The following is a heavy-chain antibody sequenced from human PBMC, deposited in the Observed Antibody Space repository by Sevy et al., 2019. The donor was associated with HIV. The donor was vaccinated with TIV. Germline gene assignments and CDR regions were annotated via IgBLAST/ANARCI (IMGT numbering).Heavy chain of an antibody. V-gene: IGHV3-11*01. J-gene: IGHJ6*02. CDR2: ISSSGSTI. CDR3: ARGRGYYDSSGYYPDYYYYYGMDV. CDR1: GFTFSDYY. Sequence: GESLKISCAASGFTFSDYYMSWIRQAPGKGLEWVSYISSSGSTIYYADSVKGRFTISRDNAKNSLYLQMNSLRAEDTAVYYCARGRGYYDSSGYYPDYYYYYGMDVWGQGTTVTVSS. D-gene: IGHD3-22*01.